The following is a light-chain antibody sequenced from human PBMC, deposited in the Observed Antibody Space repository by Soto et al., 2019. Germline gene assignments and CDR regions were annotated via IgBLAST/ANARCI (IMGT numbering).Light chain of an antibody. J-gene: IGKJ4*01. Sequence: DIQMTQSPSSVSASVGDRVTITCRASQGINNWLAWYQQQPGKAHKLLISAASTLQSGVPSRFSGGGSGTRFTLIISSRQPEDFATYYCQQTNTFLPLTFGGGTKVDLK. CDR3: QQTNTFLPLT. V-gene: IGKV1-12*01. CDR1: QGINNW. CDR2: AAS.